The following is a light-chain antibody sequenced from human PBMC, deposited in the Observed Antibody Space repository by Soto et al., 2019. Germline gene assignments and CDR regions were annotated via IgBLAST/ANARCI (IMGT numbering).Light chain of an antibody. CDR1: SSDVGGYNY. CDR3: SSYAGSNNLLYV. CDR2: EVS. Sequence: QSALTQPPSASGSPGQSVTISCTGTSSDVGGYNYVSWYQQHPGEAPKLMIYEVSKRPSGVPDRFSGSKSGNTASLTVSGLQAEDEADYYCSSYAGSNNLLYVFGTGTKLTVL. J-gene: IGLJ1*01. V-gene: IGLV2-8*01.